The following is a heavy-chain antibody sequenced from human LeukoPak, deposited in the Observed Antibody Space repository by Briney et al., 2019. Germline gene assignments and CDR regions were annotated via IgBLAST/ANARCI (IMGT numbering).Heavy chain of an antibody. CDR1: GYTFTGYY. J-gene: IGHJ6*03. CDR2: INPNSGGT. CDR3: ARDRSGYCTNGVCSSHPYYYYYYMDV. Sequence: ASVKVSCKASGYTFTGYYMHWVRQAPGQGLEWMGWINPNSGGTNYAQKFRGRVTMTRDTSISTAYMELSRLRSDDTAVYYCARDRSGYCTNGVCSSHPYYYYYYMDVWGKGTTVTVSS. D-gene: IGHD2-8*01. V-gene: IGHV1-2*02.